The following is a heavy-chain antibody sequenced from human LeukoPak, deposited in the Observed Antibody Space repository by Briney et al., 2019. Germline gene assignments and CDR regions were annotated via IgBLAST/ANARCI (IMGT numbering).Heavy chain of an antibody. CDR3: ARWNRDGYNSRFDY. J-gene: IGHJ4*02. Sequence: SETLSLTCSVSGVTISGSNFYWGWIRQPPGKGLQWIASIYWSGSTYYNPSLKTRVTISVDTSKNHFSLKLSSVTAADTAMYYCARWNRDGYNSRFDYWGQGTLVTVSS. V-gene: IGHV4-39*02. CDR2: IYWSGST. D-gene: IGHD3-22*01. CDR1: GVTISGSNFY.